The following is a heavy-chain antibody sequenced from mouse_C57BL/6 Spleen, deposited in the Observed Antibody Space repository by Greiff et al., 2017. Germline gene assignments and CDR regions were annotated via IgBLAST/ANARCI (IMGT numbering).Heavy chain of an antibody. J-gene: IGHJ4*01. CDR3: AREANGFYAMDY. Sequence: QVQLQQPGAELVRPGSSVKLSCKASGYTFTSYWMDWVKQRPGQGLEWIGNIYPSDSETHYNQKFKDKATLTVDKSSSTAYMQLSSLTSEDSAVYYCAREANGFYAMDYWGQGTSVTVSS. CDR2: IYPSDSET. CDR1: GYTFTSYW. V-gene: IGHV1-61*01. D-gene: IGHD1-1*01.